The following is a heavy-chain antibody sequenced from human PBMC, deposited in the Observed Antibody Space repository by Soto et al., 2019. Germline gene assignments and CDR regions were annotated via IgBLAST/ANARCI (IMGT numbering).Heavy chain of an antibody. CDR1: GGSISSGGYS. V-gene: IGHV4-30-2*05. CDR3: ATMGTPVTGLYYFDY. D-gene: IGHD4-17*01. Sequence: SETLSLTCAVSGGSISSGGYSWSWIRQPPGKGLEWIGYMYHSGSTYYNPSLKSRVSISVDTSKNQFPLDLSSVTAADTAVYYCATMGTPVTGLYYFDYWGQGTLVTVSS. CDR2: MYHSGST. J-gene: IGHJ4*02.